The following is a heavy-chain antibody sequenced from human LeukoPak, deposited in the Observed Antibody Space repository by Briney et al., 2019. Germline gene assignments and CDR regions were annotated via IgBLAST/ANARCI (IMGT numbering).Heavy chain of an antibody. V-gene: IGHV3-21*01. CDR1: GFTFSSYS. CDR3: ARDDYDYVWGSYRYTEGNY. Sequence: GGSLRLSRAASGFTFSSYSMNWVRQAPGKGLEWVSSISSSSSYIYYADSVKGRFTISRDNAKNSLYLQMNSLRAEDTAVYYCARDDYDYVWGSYRYTEGNYWGQGTLVTVSS. D-gene: IGHD3-16*02. J-gene: IGHJ4*02. CDR2: ISSSSSYI.